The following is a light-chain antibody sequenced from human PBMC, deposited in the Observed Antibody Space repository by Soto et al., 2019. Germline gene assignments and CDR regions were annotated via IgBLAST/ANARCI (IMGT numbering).Light chain of an antibody. J-gene: IGKJ1*01. CDR1: QSISSW. CDR3: QQDNGYSRT. V-gene: IGKV1-5*03. CDR2: KAS. Sequence: DIQMTQSPSTLSASVGDRATITCRASQSISSWLAWYQQKTGKAPKLLIYKASNVASGVPSMFSSSGSGTEFTLTISSLQPDDFATYYCQQDNGYSRTFGQGTEVEIK.